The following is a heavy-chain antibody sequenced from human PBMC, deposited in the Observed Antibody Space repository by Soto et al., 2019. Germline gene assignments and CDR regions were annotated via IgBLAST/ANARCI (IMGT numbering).Heavy chain of an antibody. Sequence: GGSLRLSCAASGFTLSGYAMDWVRQAPGKGLEYVSGISSNGVGTYYANSVQGRFTISIDNSKNTVYLQMGSLRPEEMAVYYCARRARPDFYYMDVWGKGTTVNVSS. D-gene: IGHD6-6*01. CDR3: ARRARPDFYYMDV. J-gene: IGHJ6*03. CDR2: ISSNGVGT. CDR1: GFTLSGYA. V-gene: IGHV3-64*01.